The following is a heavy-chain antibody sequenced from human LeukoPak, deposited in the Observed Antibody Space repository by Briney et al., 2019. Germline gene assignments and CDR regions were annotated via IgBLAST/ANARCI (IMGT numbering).Heavy chain of an antibody. CDR2: ISGSGGST. V-gene: IGHV3-23*01. D-gene: IGHD6-6*01. Sequence: PGGSLRLSCAASGFTFSSYAMSWVRQAPGKGLEWVSAISGSGGSTYHADSVKGRFTISRDNSKNTLYLQMNSLRAEDTAVYYCAKVGQLVRYYYYGMDVWGQGTTVTVSS. CDR3: AKVGQLVRYYYYGMDV. J-gene: IGHJ6*02. CDR1: GFTFSSYA.